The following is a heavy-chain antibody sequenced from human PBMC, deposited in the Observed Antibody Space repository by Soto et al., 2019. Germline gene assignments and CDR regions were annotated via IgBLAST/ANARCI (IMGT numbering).Heavy chain of an antibody. CDR1: GFSFTSYL. Sequence: GALKLSCKGSGFSFTSYLIGSGRQMPREGLEWMGIIYPGDSDTRYSPSFQGQVTISADKSISTAYLQWSSLKASDTAMYYCARHGYYDSSGYYYFAYWSQGTLVTVSS. CDR2: IYPGDSDT. V-gene: IGHV5-51*01. J-gene: IGHJ4*02. D-gene: IGHD3-22*01. CDR3: ARHGYYDSSGYYYFAY.